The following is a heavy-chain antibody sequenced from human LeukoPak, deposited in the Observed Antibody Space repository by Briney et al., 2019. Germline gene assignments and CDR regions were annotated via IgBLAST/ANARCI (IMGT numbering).Heavy chain of an antibody. J-gene: IGHJ6*03. D-gene: IGHD3-3*01. V-gene: IGHV1-69*01. CDR3: AREGLWSGCNYYYYYMDV. Sequence: SVKVSCKASGGTFSSYAISWVRQAPGQGLEWMGGIIPIFGTADYAQKFQGRVTITADESTSTAYMELSSLRSEDTAVYYCAREGLWSGCNYYYYYMDVWGKGTTVTVSS. CDR1: GGTFSSYA. CDR2: IIPIFGTA.